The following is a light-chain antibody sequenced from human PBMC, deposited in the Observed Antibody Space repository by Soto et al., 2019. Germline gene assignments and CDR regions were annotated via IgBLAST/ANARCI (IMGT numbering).Light chain of an antibody. CDR3: QQRSNWPPTWT. CDR1: QSVSSY. CDR2: DAS. Sequence: EIVLSRSPATLSLSPGERATLSCRASQSVSSYLAWYQHIPGQAPRLLIYDASKRATGIPARFSGSGSGTDFTLTISSLEPEDFAVYYCQQRSNWPPTWTFGQGTKVEVK. V-gene: IGKV3-11*01. J-gene: IGKJ1*01.